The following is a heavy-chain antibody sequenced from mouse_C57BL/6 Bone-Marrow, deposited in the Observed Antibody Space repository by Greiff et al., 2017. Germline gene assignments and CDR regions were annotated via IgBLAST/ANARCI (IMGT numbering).Heavy chain of an antibody. CDR1: GYTFTSYW. Sequence: QVQLQQPGAELVMPGASVKLSCKASGYTFTSYWMHWVKQRPGQGLEWIGEIDPSDSYTNYNQKFKGKSTLTVDKSSSTAYIQLSSLTSEDSAVYYCARSGDGYPYAMDYWGQGTSVTVSS. J-gene: IGHJ4*01. CDR2: IDPSDSYT. D-gene: IGHD2-3*01. CDR3: ARSGDGYPYAMDY. V-gene: IGHV1-69*01.